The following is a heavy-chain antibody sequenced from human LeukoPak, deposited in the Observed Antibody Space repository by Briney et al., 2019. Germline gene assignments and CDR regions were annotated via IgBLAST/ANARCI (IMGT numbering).Heavy chain of an antibody. D-gene: IGHD3-10*01. J-gene: IGHJ5*02. CDR2: INPNGGGT. V-gene: IGHV1-2*04. CDR1: GYTFTGYY. Sequence: GASVKVSCKASGYTFTGYYMHWVRQAPGQGLEWMGWINPNGGGTNYAQKFQGWVTMTRDTSISTAYMELSRLRSDDTAVYYCARGDPAYGSGSYYNWGFDPWGQGTLVTVSS. CDR3: ARGDPAYGSGSYYNWGFDP.